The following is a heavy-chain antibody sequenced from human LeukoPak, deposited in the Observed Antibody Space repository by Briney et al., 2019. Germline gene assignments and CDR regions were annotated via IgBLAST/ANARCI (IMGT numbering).Heavy chain of an antibody. J-gene: IGHJ4*02. CDR3: ARGDYYFDY. CDR1: GYTFTNYG. CDR2: ISAYNGNT. Sequence: GASVKVSCKAPGYTFTNYGINWVRQAHGQGLEWMGWISAYNGNTNYAQNLQGRVTMTTDTSTSTAYMELRSLRSDDTAVYYCARGDYYFDYCGQGTLVTVSS. D-gene: IGHD3/OR15-3a*01. V-gene: IGHV1-18*01.